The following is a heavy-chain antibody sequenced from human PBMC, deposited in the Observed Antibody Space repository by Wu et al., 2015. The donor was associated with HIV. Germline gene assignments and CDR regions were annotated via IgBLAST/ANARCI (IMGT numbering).Heavy chain of an antibody. J-gene: IGHJ4*02. Sequence: QVQLVQSGAEVKKPGASVKVSCKASGYTFTSYGISWVRQAPGQGLEWMGWISAYNGNTNYAQKLQGRVTMTTDTSTSTAYMELRSLRSDDTAVYYCAMGVLRYFDWLLFTFDYWGQGTLVTVSS. CDR2: ISAYNGNT. V-gene: IGHV1-18*01. CDR3: AMGVLRYFDWLLFTFDY. D-gene: IGHD3-9*01. CDR1: GYTFTSYG.